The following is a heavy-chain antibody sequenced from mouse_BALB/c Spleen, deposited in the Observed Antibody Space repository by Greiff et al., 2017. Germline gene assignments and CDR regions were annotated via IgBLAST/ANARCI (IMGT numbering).Heavy chain of an antibody. V-gene: IGHV3-6*02. D-gene: IGHD2-3*01. CDR3: ANDGYSLYDAMDY. J-gene: IGHJ4*01. CDR2: ISYDGSN. CDR1: GYSITSGYY. Sequence: VQLQQSGPGLVKPSQSLSLTCSVTGYSITSGYYWNWIRQFPGNKLEWMGYISYDGSNNYNPSLKNRISITRDTSKNQFFLKLNSVTTEDTATYYCANDGYSLYDAMDYWGQGTSVTVSS.